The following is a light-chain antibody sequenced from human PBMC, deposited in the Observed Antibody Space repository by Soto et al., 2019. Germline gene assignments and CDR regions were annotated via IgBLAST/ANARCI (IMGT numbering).Light chain of an antibody. V-gene: IGKV3-15*01. J-gene: IGKJ1*01. CDR2: GAS. CDR3: QQYNNCLWT. Sequence: EIVMTQSPATLSVSPGERATLSCRASQNISSTLAWYQQKPGQAPRVLIDGASTMSTGIPPRFSGSGSGTDVTLTISSLQSEDFAAYYCQQYNNCLWTFGQGTKVEIK. CDR1: QNISST.